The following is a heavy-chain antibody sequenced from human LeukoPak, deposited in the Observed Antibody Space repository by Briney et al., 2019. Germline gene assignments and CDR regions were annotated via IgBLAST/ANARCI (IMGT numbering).Heavy chain of an antibody. J-gene: IGHJ4*02. V-gene: IGHV3-23*01. D-gene: IGHD3-10*01. CDR2: ISGSGGST. Sequence: GGSRRLSCAASGFTFSSYAMSWVRQAPGKGLEWVSAISGSGGSTYYADSVKGRFTISRDNSKNTLYLQMNSLRAEDTAVYYCAKESGYYGSGSSDYWGQGTLVTVSS. CDR3: AKESGYYGSGSSDY. CDR1: GFTFSSYA.